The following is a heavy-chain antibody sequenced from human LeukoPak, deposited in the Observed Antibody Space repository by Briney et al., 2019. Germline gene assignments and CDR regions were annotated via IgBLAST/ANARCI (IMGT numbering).Heavy chain of an antibody. CDR3: VRVTLIREGFDL. CDR1: GFHLNTYW. V-gene: IGHV3-74*01. J-gene: IGHJ4*02. D-gene: IGHD3-10*01. Sequence: VGSLGLSFAASGFHLNTYWMHWVRPTPGKGLVLVARISSDGTSTDYADFVEGRFTISRDNAKNTLYLQMNSLRVDDTAVYYCVRVTLIREGFDLWGQGTLVTVSS. CDR2: ISSDGTST.